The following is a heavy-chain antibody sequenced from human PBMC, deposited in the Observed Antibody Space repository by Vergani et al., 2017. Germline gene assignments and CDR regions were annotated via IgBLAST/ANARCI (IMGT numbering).Heavy chain of an antibody. Sequence: QLQLQESGPGLVKPSETLSLTCIVSGGSISSSSYYWGWIRQPPGKGLEWIGSIYHSGSTYYNPSLKSRVTISVDTSKNQFSLKLSSVTAADTAVYYCARADFWTDQQYYFDYWGQGTLVTVSS. V-gene: IGHV4-39*07. CDR1: GGSISSSSYY. CDR2: IYHSGST. D-gene: IGHD3-3*01. CDR3: ARADFWTDQQYYFDY. J-gene: IGHJ4*02.